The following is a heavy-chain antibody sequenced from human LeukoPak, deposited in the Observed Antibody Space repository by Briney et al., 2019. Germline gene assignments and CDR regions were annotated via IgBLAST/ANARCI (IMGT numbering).Heavy chain of an antibody. Sequence: GGSLRLSCAASGFTFSSCWMSWVRQAPGKGLEWLAYISGSGHDINYADSVRGRFIISRDNAKNSLFLQMSNLRAEDSAVYYCAGGPQIREADYWGQGTLVTVSS. J-gene: IGHJ4*02. V-gene: IGHV3-21*05. CDR1: GFTFSSCW. CDR3: AGGPQIREADY. D-gene: IGHD3-10*01. CDR2: ISGSGHDI.